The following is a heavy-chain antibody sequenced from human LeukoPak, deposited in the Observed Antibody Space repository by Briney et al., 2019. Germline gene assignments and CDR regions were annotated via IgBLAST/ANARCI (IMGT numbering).Heavy chain of an antibody. CDR2: ITSGGTT. V-gene: IGHV3-23*01. J-gene: IGHJ2*01. D-gene: IGHD3-10*01. Sequence: GGSLRLSCAASGFTFSSYAMSWVRQAPGKGLEWVSGITSGGTTYYADSVKGRFTISRDHSKNTLYLQMNSLRAEDTAVYYCAKWGERSMVPSAHWYFDLWGRGTLVTVSS. CDR1: GFTFSSYA. CDR3: AKWGERSMVPSAHWYFDL.